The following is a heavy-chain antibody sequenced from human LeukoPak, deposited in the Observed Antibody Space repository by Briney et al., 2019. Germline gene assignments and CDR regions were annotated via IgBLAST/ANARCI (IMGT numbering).Heavy chain of an antibody. CDR1: GGTFSSYP. Sequence: ASVKVSCKTSGGTFSSYPISWVRQAPGQGLEWMGIINPSGGSTSYAQKFQGRVTMTRDTSTSTVYMELSSLRSEDTAVYYCARDGYIYGTDYWGQGTLVTASS. J-gene: IGHJ4*02. D-gene: IGHD5-18*01. CDR2: INPSGGST. V-gene: IGHV1-46*01. CDR3: ARDGYIYGTDY.